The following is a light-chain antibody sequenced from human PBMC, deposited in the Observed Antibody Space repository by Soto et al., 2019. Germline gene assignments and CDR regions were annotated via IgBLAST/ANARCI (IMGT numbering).Light chain of an antibody. CDR3: KQYKTWPPNLLT. Sequence: IVMTQSPATLSVFPGGRATLSCRASQSVGNSLAWYQQKPGQPPKLLIYAASTSAGGIPARFSCSGSGTEFILTISSLQSEDFANYYCKQYKTWPPNLLTFGGGTKVEIK. CDR1: QSVGNS. CDR2: AAS. V-gene: IGKV3D-15*01. J-gene: IGKJ4*01.